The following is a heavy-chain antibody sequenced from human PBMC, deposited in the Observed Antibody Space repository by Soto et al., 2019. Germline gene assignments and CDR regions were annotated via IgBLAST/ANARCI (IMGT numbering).Heavy chain of an antibody. CDR3: AREPRFNRIAAAATPTMNWFDP. V-gene: IGHV4-31*03. CDR2: IYDSGST. J-gene: IGHJ5*02. Sequence: QVQLQESGPGLVKPSQTLSLTCTVSGGSISSGGYYWSWIRQHPGKGLEWIGYIYDSGSTYYNPSLKSRVTISVDTSKNQFSLKLSSVTAADTAVYYCAREPRFNRIAAAATPTMNWFDPWGQGTLVTVAS. CDR1: GGSISSGGYY. D-gene: IGHD6-13*01.